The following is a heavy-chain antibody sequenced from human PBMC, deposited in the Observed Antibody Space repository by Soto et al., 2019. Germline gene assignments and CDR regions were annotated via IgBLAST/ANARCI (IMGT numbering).Heavy chain of an antibody. CDR2: ISYDGSNK. V-gene: IGHV3-30*18. D-gene: IGHD5-18*01. Sequence: SLRRSCAASGFTFSSYGMHWVRQAPGKGLEWVAVISYDGSNKYYADSVKGRFTISRDNSKNTLYLQMNSLRAEDTAVYYCAKSDFGYSYGYDWAYWGQGTLVTVSS. CDR3: AKSDFGYSYGYDWAY. CDR1: GFTFSSYG. J-gene: IGHJ4*02.